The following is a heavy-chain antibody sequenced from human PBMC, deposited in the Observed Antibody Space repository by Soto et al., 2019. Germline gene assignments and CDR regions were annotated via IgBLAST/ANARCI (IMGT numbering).Heavy chain of an antibody. CDR2: IYYSGST. J-gene: IGHJ6*03. D-gene: IGHD3-3*01. CDR1: GGSIGGSSYY. V-gene: IGHV4-39*01. CDR3: ARHVDSITIFGVVIHYYMDV. Sequence: PSETLSLTCTVSGGSIGGSSYYWGWIRQPPGKGLEWIGSIYYSGSTYYNPSLKSRVTISVDTSKNQFSLKLSSVTAADTAVYYCARHVDSITIFGVVIHYYMDVWGKGTTVTVSS.